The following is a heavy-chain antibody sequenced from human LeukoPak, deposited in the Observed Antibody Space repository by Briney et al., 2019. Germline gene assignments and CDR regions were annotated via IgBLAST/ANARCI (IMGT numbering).Heavy chain of an antibody. D-gene: IGHD3-22*01. J-gene: IGHJ4*02. Sequence: SETLSLTCNVSGGSISRHYWTWIRQPAGKGLEWIGRIYTSGSTNYNPSLKSRVTMSVDTSKNQFSLKLSSVTAADTAVYYCATPLHYYDSSGYTNWGQGTLVTVSS. CDR2: IYTSGST. V-gene: IGHV4-4*07. CDR1: GGSISRHY. CDR3: ATPLHYYDSSGYTN.